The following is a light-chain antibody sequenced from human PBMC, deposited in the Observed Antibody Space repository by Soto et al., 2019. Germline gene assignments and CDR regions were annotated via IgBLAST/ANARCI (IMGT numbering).Light chain of an antibody. J-gene: IGKJ1*01. Sequence: DIQMTQSPSTLSACVGDRVTITCRASQSIGRWLAWYQQKPGAAPKLLIYDASSLQSGVPSRFSGSGSGTEFTLSISSLQPDDFATYYCQQYKGTFGQGTKVEIK. CDR2: DAS. V-gene: IGKV1-5*01. CDR1: QSIGRW. CDR3: QQYKGT.